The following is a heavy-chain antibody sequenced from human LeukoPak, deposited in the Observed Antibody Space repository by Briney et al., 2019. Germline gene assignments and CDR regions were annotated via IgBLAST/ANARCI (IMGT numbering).Heavy chain of an antibody. J-gene: IGHJ6*02. CDR3: AKVHPIVVVPAAIAPFFDMDV. CDR2: ISYDGSNK. D-gene: IGHD2-2*01. Sequence: PGGSLRLSCAASGFTFSSYGMHWVRQATGKGLEWVAVISYDGSNKYYADSVKGRFTISRDNSKNTLYPQMNSLRAEDTAVYYCAKVHPIVVVPAAIAPFFDMDVWGQGTTVTVSS. V-gene: IGHV3-30*18. CDR1: GFTFSSYG.